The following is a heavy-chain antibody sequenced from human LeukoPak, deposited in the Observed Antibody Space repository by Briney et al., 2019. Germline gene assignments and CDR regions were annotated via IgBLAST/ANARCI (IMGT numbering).Heavy chain of an antibody. D-gene: IGHD2-15*01. CDR1: GFTFSSYS. CDR3: ARVVVVVAATPDVGWFDP. CDR2: ISYDGVNK. V-gene: IGHV3-30*04. Sequence: GGSLRLSCAASGFTFSSYSMHWVRQAPGKGLNWVAFISYDGVNKYADSVKGRFTISRDNAKNSLYLQMNSLRAEDTAVYYCARVVVVVAATPDVGWFDPWGQGTLVTVSS. J-gene: IGHJ5*02.